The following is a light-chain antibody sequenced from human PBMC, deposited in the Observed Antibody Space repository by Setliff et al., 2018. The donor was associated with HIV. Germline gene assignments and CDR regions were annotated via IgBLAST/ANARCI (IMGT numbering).Light chain of an antibody. CDR1: SSDIGGYDY. CDR3: SSYTTTNTYAI. J-gene: IGLJ2*01. V-gene: IGLV2-14*03. CDR2: DVT. Sequence: QSVLAQPASVSGSPGQSITIPCTRTSSDIGGYDYVSWYHQLPGKAPKLIIYDVTYRPSVVSDRFSGSKSGITAVLTISGLQAEDEGDYYCSSYTTTNTYAIFGGGTKVTVL.